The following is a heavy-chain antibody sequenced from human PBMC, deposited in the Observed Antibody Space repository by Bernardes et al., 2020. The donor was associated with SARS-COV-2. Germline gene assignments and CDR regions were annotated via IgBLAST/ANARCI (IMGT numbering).Heavy chain of an antibody. D-gene: IGHD2-8*02. CDR2: IYYSGAT. Sequence: SETLSLTCSFSCGSNKYHYWSWVRQPPGKGLEWLGHIYYSGATNYNPPLKSRVTISIDTSKNQISLKLTSVTAADTAVYYCARHARDCTGGVCQTYYYYAMDVWGQGTAVTVSS. CDR3: ARHARDCTGGVCQTYYYYAMDV. J-gene: IGHJ6*02. V-gene: IGHV4-59*08. CDR1: CGSNKYHY.